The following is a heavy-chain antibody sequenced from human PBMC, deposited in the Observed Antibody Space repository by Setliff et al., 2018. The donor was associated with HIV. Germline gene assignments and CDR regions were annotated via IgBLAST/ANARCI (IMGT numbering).Heavy chain of an antibody. CDR2: ISASNGNT. CDR1: GYIFSTYG. Sequence: GASVKVSCKASGYIFSTYGISWVRQAPGQGLEWMGWISASNGNTHYAQKVQGRVTLTTDTSTNTAYMELRSLRSDDAAVYYCAKTTPQPHYYYYADVWGKGTTVTVSS. D-gene: IGHD4-17*01. V-gene: IGHV1-18*01. J-gene: IGHJ6*03. CDR3: AKTTPQPHYYYYADV.